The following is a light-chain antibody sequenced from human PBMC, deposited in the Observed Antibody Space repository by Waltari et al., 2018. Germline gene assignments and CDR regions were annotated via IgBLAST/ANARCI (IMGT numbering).Light chain of an antibody. V-gene: IGKV3D-15*01. CDR3: QQYNNWPPLFT. CDR2: GAS. CDR1: QSVSSN. J-gene: IGKJ3*01. Sequence: EIVITQSPPTLSVSPGDRATLSCRASQSVSSNLAWYQQKPGQAPRLLIYGASTRATGIPARFSGTGSGTEFTLTISSLQSEDFAVYYCQQYNNWPPLFTFGPGTKVDMK.